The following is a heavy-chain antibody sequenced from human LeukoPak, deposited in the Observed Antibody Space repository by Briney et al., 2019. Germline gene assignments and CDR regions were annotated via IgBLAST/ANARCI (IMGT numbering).Heavy chain of an antibody. Sequence: GGSLRLSCAASGFTFISYDMHWVRQATGKGLEWVSAIATAGDTYYSDSVTGRFTISRENAKNSLYLQMNSLRAGDTAVYYCAREYGSGSSGINHFDSWGQGTLVTVSS. V-gene: IGHV3-13*04. CDR3: AREYGSGSSGINHFDS. D-gene: IGHD3-10*01. CDR1: GFTFISYD. J-gene: IGHJ4*02. CDR2: IATAGDT.